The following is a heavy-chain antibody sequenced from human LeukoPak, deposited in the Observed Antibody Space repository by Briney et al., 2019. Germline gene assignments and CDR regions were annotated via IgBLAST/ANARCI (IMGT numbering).Heavy chain of an antibody. D-gene: IGHD1-26*01. CDR2: TYYRSKWNS. CDR3: ARDPDSSYEWGPFDP. J-gene: IGHJ5*02. CDR1: GDIVSSNSAS. V-gene: IGHV6-1*01. Sequence: SQTLSLTCALSGDIVSSNSASWNWIRQSPSRGLEWLGRTYYRSKWNSDYAVSVKSRITINPDTSKNQFSLHLNSVTPEDTAVYYCARDPDSSYEWGPFDPWGQGTLVTVSS.